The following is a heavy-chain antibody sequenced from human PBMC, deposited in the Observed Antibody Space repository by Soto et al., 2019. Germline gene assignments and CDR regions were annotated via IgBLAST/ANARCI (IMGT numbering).Heavy chain of an antibody. CDR2: IYYSGIT. Sequence: QVQLQESGPGLVKPSETLSLTCTVSNGSISSYYWSWIRQPPGKGLEWIGYIYYSGITNYNPSLKSRVTISVDTSKNQFSLKLSSVTAADTAVYYCARGWRQLVPNWFDPWGQGTLATVSS. D-gene: IGHD6-6*01. V-gene: IGHV4-59*01. CDR1: NGSISSYY. J-gene: IGHJ5*02. CDR3: ARGWRQLVPNWFDP.